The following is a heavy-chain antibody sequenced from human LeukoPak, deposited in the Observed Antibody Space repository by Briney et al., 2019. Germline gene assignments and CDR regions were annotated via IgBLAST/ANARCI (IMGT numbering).Heavy chain of an antibody. Sequence: SETLSLTCTVSGGSIRSADYYWSCVRQHPGKGLDWIGNIYYSGSIYYSPSLKSRVTMSVDASKNQFSLKLSSLSAADTAVYYCARENYYFEFWGQGTLVTVSS. J-gene: IGHJ4*02. CDR3: ARENYYFEF. CDR1: GGSIRSADYY. V-gene: IGHV4-31*03. CDR2: IYYSGSI.